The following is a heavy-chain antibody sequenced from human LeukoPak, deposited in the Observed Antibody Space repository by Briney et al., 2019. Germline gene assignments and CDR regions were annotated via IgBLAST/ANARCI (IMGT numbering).Heavy chain of an antibody. Sequence: GRSLRLSCTASGFTFGDYAMSWFRQAPGKGLEWVGFIRSKAYGGTTEYAASVKGRFTISRDDSKSIAYLQMNSLKTEDTAEYYCTRARIVVVPAAILGAFDIWGQGTMVTVSS. CDR1: GFTFGDYA. D-gene: IGHD2-2*01. CDR2: IRSKAYGGTT. J-gene: IGHJ3*02. CDR3: TRARIVVVPAAILGAFDI. V-gene: IGHV3-49*03.